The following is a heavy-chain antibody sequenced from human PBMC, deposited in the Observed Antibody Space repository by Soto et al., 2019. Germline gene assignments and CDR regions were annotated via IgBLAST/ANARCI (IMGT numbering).Heavy chain of an antibody. CDR3: ARGSGGESADAFDI. Sequence: GESLKISCAASGFTFSSYWMSWVRQAPGKGLEWVANIKQDGSEKYYVDSVKDRFTISRDNAKNSLYLQMNSLRAEDTAVYYSARGSGGESADAFDIWGQGTMVTVSS. CDR2: IKQDGSEK. D-gene: IGHD1-26*01. CDR1: GFTFSSYW. V-gene: IGHV3-7*01. J-gene: IGHJ3*02.